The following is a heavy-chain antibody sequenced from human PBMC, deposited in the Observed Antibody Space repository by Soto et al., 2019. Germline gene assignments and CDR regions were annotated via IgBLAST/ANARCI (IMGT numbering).Heavy chain of an antibody. CDR3: AHGACSSADCYPNRYLAY. CDR1: GFSLSTTAEG. D-gene: IGHD2-2*01. V-gene: IGHV2-5*02. CDR2: IYWDDDE. Sequence: QITLKESVPTLVKPTQTLTLTCTFSGFSLSTTAEGVGWIRQPPGKALEWLALIYWDDDERYSPSLKSRLTITKNTSKNQVVLTMTNVDPVDTATYYCAHGACSSADCYPNRYLAYWGQGILVTVSS. J-gene: IGHJ4*02.